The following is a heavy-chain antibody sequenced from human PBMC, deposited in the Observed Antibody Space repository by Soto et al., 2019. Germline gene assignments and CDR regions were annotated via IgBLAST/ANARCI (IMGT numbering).Heavy chain of an antibody. J-gene: IGHJ6*02. V-gene: IGHV1-3*01. D-gene: IGHD2-21*02. CDR2: INVGTGNT. Sequence: ASVKVSCKASGYIFTNYAIHWVRQAPGQRLEWVGWINVGTGNTKYSQNFQGRVTITRDTSATTAYMELSSLRSEDTAVYYCARGAGYCSGDCWNDYYYAMDVWGQGTTVTVPS. CDR1: GYIFTNYA. CDR3: ARGAGYCSGDCWNDYYYAMDV.